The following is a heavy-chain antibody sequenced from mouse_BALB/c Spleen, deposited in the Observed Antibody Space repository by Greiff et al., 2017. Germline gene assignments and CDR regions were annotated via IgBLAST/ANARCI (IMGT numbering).Heavy chain of an antibody. V-gene: IGHV2-2*02. J-gene: IGHJ2*01. Sequence: QVQLKESGPGLVQPSQSLSITCTVSGFSLTSYGVHWVRQSPGKGLEWLGVIWSGGSTDYNAAFISRLSISKDNSKSQVFFKMNSLQANDTAIYYCASSIGYDVADGFDYWGQGTTLTVSS. CDR3: ASSIGYDVADGFDY. CDR1: GFSLTSYG. D-gene: IGHD2-2*01. CDR2: IWSGGST.